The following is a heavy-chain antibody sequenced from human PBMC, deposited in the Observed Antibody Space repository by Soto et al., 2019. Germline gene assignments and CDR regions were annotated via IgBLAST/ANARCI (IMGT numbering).Heavy chain of an antibody. J-gene: IGHJ4*02. CDR2: INPNSGGT. CDR3: ARAYTAMVTFVDY. CDR1: GYTFTGHY. Sequence: ASVKVSCKASGYTFTGHYMHWVRQAPGQGLEWMGWINPNSGGTNYAQKFQGRVTMTRDTSISTAYMELSRLRSDDTAVYYCARAYTAMVTFVDYWGQGTLVTVSS. V-gene: IGHV1-2*02. D-gene: IGHD5-18*01.